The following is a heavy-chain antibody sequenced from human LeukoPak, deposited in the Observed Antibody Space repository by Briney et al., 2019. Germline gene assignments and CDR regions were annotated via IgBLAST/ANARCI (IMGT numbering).Heavy chain of an antibody. V-gene: IGHV4-59*01. Sequence: SETLSLTCTVSGGSISSYYWSWIRQPPGKGLEWIGYIYYSGSTNYNPSLKSRVTISVDTSKNQFSLKLSSVTAADTAVYYCARALSDYGDYVKWFDPWGQGTLVTVSS. D-gene: IGHD4-17*01. CDR3: ARALSDYGDYVKWFDP. CDR2: IYYSGST. J-gene: IGHJ5*02. CDR1: GGSISSYY.